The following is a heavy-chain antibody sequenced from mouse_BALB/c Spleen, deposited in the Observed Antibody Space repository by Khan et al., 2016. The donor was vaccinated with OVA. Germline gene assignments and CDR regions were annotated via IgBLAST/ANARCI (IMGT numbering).Heavy chain of an antibody. J-gene: IGHJ2*01. Sequence: VQLQQSGAELAKPGASVKMSCTASGYTFTSYWMHWIKQRPGKGLEWIGYINPTSGYTDYNQKFKDKATLTADKYSSTAYMQLSSLTSDDSAVYYCARDRIDYWGQGTALTVSS. CDR1: GYTFTSYW. CDR2: INPTSGYT. CDR3: ARDRIDY. V-gene: IGHV1-7*01.